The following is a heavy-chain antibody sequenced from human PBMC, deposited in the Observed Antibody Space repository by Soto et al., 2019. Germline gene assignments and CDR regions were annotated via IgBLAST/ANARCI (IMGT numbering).Heavy chain of an antibody. V-gene: IGHV3-66*01. CDR1: GFTVSSNY. CDR2: IYSGGST. Sequence: EVQLVESGGGLVQPGGSLRLSCAASGFTVSSNYMSWVRQAPGKGLEWVSVIYSGGSTYYADSVKGRFTISRDNSKNTLYLQMNSLRAEDTAVYYCARDKVMGYYGYYGMDVWGQGTTVTVSS. J-gene: IGHJ6*02. CDR3: ARDKVMGYYGYYGMDV. D-gene: IGHD3-16*01.